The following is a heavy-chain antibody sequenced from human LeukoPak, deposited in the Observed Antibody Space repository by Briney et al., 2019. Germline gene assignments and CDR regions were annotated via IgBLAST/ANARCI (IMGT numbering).Heavy chain of an antibody. J-gene: IGHJ4*02. D-gene: IGHD3-9*01. CDR2: ISDSGDST. Sequence: GGSLRLSCAASGFTFNNYAMNWVRQAPGKGLEWVSGISDSGDSTYYADSVKGQFTISRGNSKNTLYLQMNSLRAEDTAVYYCAKEAHYHIMFDYWGQGALVTVSS. V-gene: IGHV3-23*01. CDR1: GFTFNNYA. CDR3: AKEAHYHIMFDY.